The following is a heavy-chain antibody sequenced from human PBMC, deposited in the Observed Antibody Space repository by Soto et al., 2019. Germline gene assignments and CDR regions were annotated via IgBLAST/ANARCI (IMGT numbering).Heavy chain of an antibody. CDR1: GFTFSSYG. CDR3: SSSSGSYSLLFEY. Sequence: VQLVESGGGVGQPGRSLRLSCAASGFTFSSYGMHWVRQAPGKGLEWVAVIWYDGSNKYYADSVKVRFTISRDNSKNTLYLQMNSLSAEDTDVYYCSSSSGSYSLLFEYGVQGTLVTVT. CDR2: IWYDGSNK. J-gene: IGHJ4*02. V-gene: IGHV3-33*01. D-gene: IGHD1-26*01.